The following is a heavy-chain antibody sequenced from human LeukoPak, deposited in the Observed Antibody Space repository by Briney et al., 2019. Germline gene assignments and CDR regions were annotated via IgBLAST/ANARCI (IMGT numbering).Heavy chain of an antibody. CDR3: ARDTVYPYDSSGYYV. J-gene: IGHJ3*01. V-gene: IGHV1-69*13. CDR1: GGTFSSYA. CDR2: IIPIFGTA. Sequence: SVKVSCKASGGTFSSYAISWVRQAPGQGLEWMGGIIPIFGTANYAQKFQGRVTITADESTSTAYMELSSLRSEDTAVYYCARDTVYPYDSSGYYVWGQGTMVTVSS. D-gene: IGHD3-22*01.